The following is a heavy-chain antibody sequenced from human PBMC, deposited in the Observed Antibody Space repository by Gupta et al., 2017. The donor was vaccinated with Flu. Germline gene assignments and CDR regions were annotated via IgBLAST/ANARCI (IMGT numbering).Heavy chain of an antibody. CDR3: AKDRLELLWFGEDSLDY. D-gene: IGHD3-10*01. J-gene: IGHJ4*02. CDR2: ISGSGGST. Sequence: EVQLLESGGGLVQPGGSLRLSCAASGFTFSSYAMSWVRQAPGKGLEWVSAISGSGGSTDYADSVKGRFTISRDNSKNTLYLQMNSLRAEDTAVYYGAKDRLELLWFGEDSLDYWGQGTLVTVSA. V-gene: IGHV3-23*01. CDR1: GFTFSSYA.